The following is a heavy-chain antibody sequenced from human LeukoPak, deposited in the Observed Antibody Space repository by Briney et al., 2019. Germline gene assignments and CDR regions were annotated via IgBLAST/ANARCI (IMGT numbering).Heavy chain of an antibody. D-gene: IGHD6-13*01. V-gene: IGHV3-23*01. Sequence: GGSLRLSCAASGFTFSSYAMSWVRQAPGKGLEWVSAISGSGGSTYYADSVKGRFTISRDNSKNTLYLQMNSLRAEDTAVYYCAKEQAAAGKGYYFDYWGQGTLVTVTS. CDR2: ISGSGGST. J-gene: IGHJ4*02. CDR3: AKEQAAAGKGYYFDY. CDR1: GFTFSSYA.